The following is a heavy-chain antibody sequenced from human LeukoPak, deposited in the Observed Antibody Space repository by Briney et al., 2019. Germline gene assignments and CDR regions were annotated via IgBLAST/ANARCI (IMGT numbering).Heavy chain of an antibody. CDR1: GFTFSSYS. D-gene: IGHD2-2*02. Sequence: GGSLRLSCAASGFTFSSYSMNWVRQAPGKGLEWVSSISSSSSYIYYADSVKGRFTISRDNAKNSLYLQMNSLRAEDTALYYCAKDPYCSSTSCYKYFDYWGQGTLVTVSS. J-gene: IGHJ4*02. V-gene: IGHV3-21*04. CDR2: ISSSSSYI. CDR3: AKDPYCSSTSCYKYFDY.